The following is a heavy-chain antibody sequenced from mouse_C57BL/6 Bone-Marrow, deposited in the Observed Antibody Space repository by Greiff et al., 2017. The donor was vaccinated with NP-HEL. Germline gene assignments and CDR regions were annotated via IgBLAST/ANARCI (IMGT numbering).Heavy chain of an antibody. CDR2: IDPSDSYT. J-gene: IGHJ3*01. CDR1: GYTFTSYW. CDR3: ARLGYYGSSPWFAY. V-gene: IGHV1-69*01. Sequence: VQLQQPGAELVMPGASVKLSCKASGYTFTSYWMHWVKQRPGQGLEWIGEIDPSDSYTNYNQKFKGKSTLTVDKSSSTAYMQLSSLTSEDSAVDYCARLGYYGSSPWFAYWGQGTLVTVSA. D-gene: IGHD1-1*01.